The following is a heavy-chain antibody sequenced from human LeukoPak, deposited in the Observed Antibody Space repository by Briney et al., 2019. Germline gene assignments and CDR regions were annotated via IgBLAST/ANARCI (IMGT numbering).Heavy chain of an antibody. J-gene: IGHJ2*01. CDR2: ISHYGST. CDR1: GASISSYY. D-gene: IGHD3-16*01. CDR3: TRRGEVYWYFDL. Sequence: SDTLSLICTVSGASISSYYWRGLRQPPGKGPEWIGYISHYGSTNYNPPIKSRVTIAVDTSTNQLSLKMNSVTAADTAVYYCTRRGEVYWYFDLWGRGTLVTVSS. V-gene: IGHV4-59*08.